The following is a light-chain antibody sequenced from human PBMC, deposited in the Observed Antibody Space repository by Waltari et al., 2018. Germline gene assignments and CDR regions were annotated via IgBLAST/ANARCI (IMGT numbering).Light chain of an antibody. V-gene: IGLV2-14*01. CDR1: ISDVGAYKY. Sequence: QSALTQPASVSGSPGQSITISCTGTISDVGAYKYVPWYQHHPGKAPKLMIYEATNRPSGISIRFSGSKSGNTASLTISGLQAEDEADYYCSSYTRSSTWVFGGGTKLTVL. CDR3: SSYTRSSTWV. J-gene: IGLJ2*01. CDR2: EAT.